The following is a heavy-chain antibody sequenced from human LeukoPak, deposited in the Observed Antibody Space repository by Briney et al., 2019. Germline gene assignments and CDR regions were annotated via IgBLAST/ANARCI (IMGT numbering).Heavy chain of an antibody. Sequence: SETLSLTCAVYGGSFSGYYWSWVRQPPGKGLEWIGEINHSGSTNYNPSLKSRVTISVDTSKNQFSLKLSSVTAADTAVYYCARVTYYYDSSGYFTPSDFDYWGQGTLVTVSS. CDR2: INHSGST. V-gene: IGHV4-34*01. CDR1: GGSFSGYY. J-gene: IGHJ4*02. CDR3: ARVTYYYDSSGYFTPSDFDY. D-gene: IGHD3-22*01.